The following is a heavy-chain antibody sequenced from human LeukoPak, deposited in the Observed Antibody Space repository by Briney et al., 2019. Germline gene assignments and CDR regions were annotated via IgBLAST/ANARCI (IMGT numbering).Heavy chain of an antibody. D-gene: IGHD6-13*01. Sequence: GGSLRLSCAVSGITLSNYGMSWVRQAPGKGLVWVSRINSDGSSTSYADSVKGRFTISRDNAKNTLYLQMNSLRAEDTAVYYCARGKGIAAHDYWGQGTLVTVSS. V-gene: IGHV3-74*01. CDR1: GITLSNYG. CDR2: INSDGSST. CDR3: ARGKGIAAHDY. J-gene: IGHJ4*02.